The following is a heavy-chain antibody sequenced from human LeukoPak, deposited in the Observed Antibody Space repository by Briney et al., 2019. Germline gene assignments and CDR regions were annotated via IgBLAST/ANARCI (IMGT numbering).Heavy chain of an antibody. V-gene: IGHV3-23*01. CDR3: XXDRGXDFWSXYXXGLSY. D-gene: IGHD3-3*01. Sequence: GGSLRLSCAASGFTFSSYAMSWVRQAPGKGLEWVSAISGSGGSTYYADSVKGRFTISRDNSKNTLYLQMNSLRAEDTAVYYXXXDRGXDFWSXYXXGLSYWGQGTLVTVSS. J-gene: IGHJ4*02. CDR2: ISGSGGST. CDR1: GFTFSSYA.